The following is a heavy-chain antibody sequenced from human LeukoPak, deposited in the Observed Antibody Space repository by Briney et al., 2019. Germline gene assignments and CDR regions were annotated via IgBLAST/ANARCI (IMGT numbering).Heavy chain of an antibody. Sequence: SGGSLRLSCAASGFTFSSYGMHWVRQAPAKGLEWVAVISYDGSNKYYADSVKGRFTISRDNSKNTLYLQMNSLRAEDAAVYYCAKDVRDYFDYWGQGTLVTVSS. CDR2: ISYDGSNK. V-gene: IGHV3-30*18. CDR3: AKDVRDYFDY. CDR1: GFTFSSYG. D-gene: IGHD3-10*02. J-gene: IGHJ4*02.